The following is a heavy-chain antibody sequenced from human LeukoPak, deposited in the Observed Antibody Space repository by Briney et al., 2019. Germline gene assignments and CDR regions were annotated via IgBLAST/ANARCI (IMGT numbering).Heavy chain of an antibody. Sequence: GGSLRLSCAASGFTFSSYSMNWVRQAPGKGLEWVSSISSSSSYIYYADSVKGRFTISRDNSKNTLYMQMNSLRAEDTAVYYCAKDLGYNWNYFDYWGQGTLVTVSS. CDR3: AKDLGYNWNYFDY. V-gene: IGHV3-21*04. D-gene: IGHD1-20*01. CDR1: GFTFSSYS. CDR2: ISSSSSYI. J-gene: IGHJ4*02.